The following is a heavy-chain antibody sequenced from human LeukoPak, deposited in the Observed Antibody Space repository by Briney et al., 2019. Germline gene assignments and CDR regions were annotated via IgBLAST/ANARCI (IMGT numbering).Heavy chain of an antibody. CDR2: IYYSGST. D-gene: IGHD2-15*01. V-gene: IGHV4-59*01. CDR3: ASSLYCSGGSCYKWCYYMDV. Sequence: PSETLSLTCTVSGGSISSYYWSWIRQPPGKGLEWIGYIYYSGSTNYNPSLKSRVTISVDTSKNQFSLKLSSVTAADTAVYYCASSLYCSGGSCYKWCYYMDVWGKGTTVTVSS. CDR1: GGSISSYY. J-gene: IGHJ6*03.